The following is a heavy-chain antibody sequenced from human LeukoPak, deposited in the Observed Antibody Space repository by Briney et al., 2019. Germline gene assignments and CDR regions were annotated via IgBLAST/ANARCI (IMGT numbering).Heavy chain of an antibody. J-gene: IGHJ4*02. D-gene: IGHD3-16*02. CDR2: IYYSGST. V-gene: IGHV4-59*02. CDR3: ARGRNDYVWGSYRQNGFDY. Sequence: PGGSLRLSCAASGFTVSSNYMSWIRQPPGKGLEWIGYIYYSGSTNYNPSLKSRVTISVGTSKNQFSLKLSSVTAADTAVYYCARGRNDYVWGSYRQNGFDYWGQGTLVTVSS. CDR1: GFTVSSNY.